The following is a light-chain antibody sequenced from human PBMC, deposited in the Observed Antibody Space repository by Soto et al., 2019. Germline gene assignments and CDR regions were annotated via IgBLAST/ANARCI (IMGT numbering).Light chain of an antibody. V-gene: IGLV1-40*01. J-gene: IGLJ3*02. CDR2: GNS. CDR1: SSNIGAGYG. CDR3: QSYDSSLSGWM. Sequence: QSVLTQPPSVSGAPGQRVTISCTGSSSNIGAGYGVHWYQQLPGTAPKLLIYGNSNRPSGVPDRFSGSKSGTSASLAITGLRAEDEADYYCQSYDSSLSGWMFGGGTKLTVL.